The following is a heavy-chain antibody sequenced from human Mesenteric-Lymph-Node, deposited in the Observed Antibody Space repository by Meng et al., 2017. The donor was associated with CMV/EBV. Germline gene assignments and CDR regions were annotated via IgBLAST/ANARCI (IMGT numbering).Heavy chain of an antibody. V-gene: IGHV4-38-2*02. J-gene: IGHJ4*02. D-gene: IGHD3-3*01. Sequence: SETLSLTCTVSGYSISSGYYWGWIRQPPGKGLEWIGSIYHSGSTYYNPSLKSRVTISVDTSKNQFSLKLSSVTAADTAVYYCARGRTVLRFLEWLSRYYFDYWGQGTLVTVSS. CDR3: ARGRTVLRFLEWLSRYYFDY. CDR2: IYHSGST. CDR1: GYSISSGYY.